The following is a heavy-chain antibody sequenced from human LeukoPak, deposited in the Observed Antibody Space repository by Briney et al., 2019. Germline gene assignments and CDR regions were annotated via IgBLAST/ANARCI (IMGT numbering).Heavy chain of an antibody. Sequence: GGSLRLSCAASGFTFSSYAMHWVRQAPGKGLEWVAVISYDGSNKYYADSVKGRFTISRDNSKNTLYLQMNSLRAEDTAVYYCAPGVGANYWGQEPWSPSPQ. D-gene: IGHD1-26*01. CDR3: APGVGANY. V-gene: IGHV3-30-3*01. CDR1: GFTFSSYA. CDR2: ISYDGSNK. J-gene: IGHJ4*01.